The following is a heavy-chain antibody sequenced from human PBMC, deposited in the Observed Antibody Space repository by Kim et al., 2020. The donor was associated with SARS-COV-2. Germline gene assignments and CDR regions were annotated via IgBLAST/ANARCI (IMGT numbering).Heavy chain of an antibody. V-gene: IGHV4-31*03. CDR3: ASLYYYGSGSYGVVDY. J-gene: IGHJ4*02. Sequence: SETLSLTCTVSGGSISSGGYYWSWIRQHPGKGLEWIGYIYYSGSTYYNPSLKSRVTISVDTSKNQFSLKLSSVTAADTAVYYCASLYYYGSGSYGVVDYWGQGTLVTVSS. CDR1: GGSISSGGYY. CDR2: IYYSGST. D-gene: IGHD3-10*01.